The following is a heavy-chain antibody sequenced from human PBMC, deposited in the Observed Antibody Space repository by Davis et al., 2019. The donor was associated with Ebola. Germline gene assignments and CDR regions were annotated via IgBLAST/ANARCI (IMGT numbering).Heavy chain of an antibody. CDR2: IIPIFGAA. CDR3: ASIEYSSSFGELCYYYGMDV. CDR1: GGTFSSYT. J-gene: IGHJ6*04. V-gene: IGHV1-69*13. D-gene: IGHD6-6*01. Sequence: SVKVSCKASGGTFSSYTISWVRQAPGQGLEWMGRIIPIFGAANSAQKFQGKVTITADESTSTAYMELSSLRSEDTAVYYCASIEYSSSFGELCYYYGMDVWGKGTTVTVSS.